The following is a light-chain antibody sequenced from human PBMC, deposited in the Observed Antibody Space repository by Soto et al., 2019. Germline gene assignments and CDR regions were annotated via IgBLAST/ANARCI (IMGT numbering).Light chain of an antibody. V-gene: IGKV3-20*01. Sequence: EIVLTQSPGTLSLSPGERATLSCRASQGVTPAYLAWYQHKPGQAPRLLIFGASTRATGIPDRISGSGSGTDFTLTISRLEPEDFAVYSCQQYGGSPLFTFGPGTRVDLK. J-gene: IGKJ3*01. CDR1: QGVTPAY. CDR3: QQYGGSPLFT. CDR2: GAS.